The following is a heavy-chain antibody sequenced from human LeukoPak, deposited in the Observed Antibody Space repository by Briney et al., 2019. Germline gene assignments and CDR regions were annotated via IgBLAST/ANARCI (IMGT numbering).Heavy chain of an antibody. CDR3: ARDPYYYDSSGYPKYYFDS. V-gene: IGHV3-33*01. CDR1: GFTFSDHL. Sequence: GGSLRLSCAASGFTFSDHLMHWVRQAPGKGLEWLAVIWHDGSRDYYAESVQGRFTISRDNSKNSLHLQMNSLRAEDTAVYYCARDPYYYDSSGYPKYYFDSWGQGTLVTVSS. D-gene: IGHD3-22*01. CDR2: IWHDGSRD. J-gene: IGHJ4*02.